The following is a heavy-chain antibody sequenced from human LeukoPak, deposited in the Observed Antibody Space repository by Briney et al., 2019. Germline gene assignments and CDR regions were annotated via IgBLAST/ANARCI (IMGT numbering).Heavy chain of an antibody. J-gene: IGHJ5*02. CDR2: ISWNSGSI. CDR3: AKGGVRDYYDSSVWFDP. D-gene: IGHD3-22*01. Sequence: PGGSLRLSCAASGFTFDDYAMHWVRQAPGKGLEWVSGISWNSGSIGYADSVKGRFTISRDNAKNSLYLQMNSLRAEDMALYYCAKGGVRDYYDSSVWFDPWGQGTLVTVSS. V-gene: IGHV3-9*03. CDR1: GFTFDDYA.